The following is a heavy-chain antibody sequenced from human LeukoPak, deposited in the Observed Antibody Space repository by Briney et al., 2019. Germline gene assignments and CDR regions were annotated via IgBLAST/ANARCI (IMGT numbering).Heavy chain of an antibody. CDR3: ARGRAGSGYYYGTDV. D-gene: IGHD2-8*02. CDR2: MNPNSGNT. CDR1: GYTFISYD. Sequence: ASVKVSCKASGYTFISYDINWVRQATGQGLEWVGWMNPNSGNTDYAEKFQGRVTMTSNTSISTAYMELSSLRSDDTAVYYCARGRAGSGYYYGTDVWGQGTTVTVSS. J-gene: IGHJ6*02. V-gene: IGHV1-8*01.